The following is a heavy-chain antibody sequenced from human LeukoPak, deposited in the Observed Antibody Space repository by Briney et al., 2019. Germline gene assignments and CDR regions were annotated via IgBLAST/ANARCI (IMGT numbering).Heavy chain of an antibody. CDR1: GGTFSSYA. J-gene: IGHJ6*02. CDR2: IIPILGIA. Sequence: ASVKVSCKASGGTFSSYAISWVRQAPGQGLEWMGRIIPILGIANYAQKFQGRVTITADKSTSTAYMELSSLRSEDTAVYYCARGDYYGSGSYYNLHGMDVWGQGTTVTVSS. D-gene: IGHD3-10*01. V-gene: IGHV1-69*04. CDR3: ARGDYYGSGSYYNLHGMDV.